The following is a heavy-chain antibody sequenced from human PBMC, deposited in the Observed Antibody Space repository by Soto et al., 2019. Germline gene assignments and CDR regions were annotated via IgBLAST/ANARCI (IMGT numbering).Heavy chain of an antibody. Sequence: GGSLRLSCAASGFTVSSNYMSWVRQAPGRGLEWVSIIYTGGSTYYADFVKGRFTISRDNSKNTLYLEMNILRAEDTAVYYCARDPVAGGSYYYYGMDVWGQGTTVTVS. J-gene: IGHJ6*02. CDR3: ARDPVAGGSYYYYGMDV. D-gene: IGHD2-15*01. V-gene: IGHV3-53*01. CDR1: GFTVSSNY. CDR2: IYTGGST.